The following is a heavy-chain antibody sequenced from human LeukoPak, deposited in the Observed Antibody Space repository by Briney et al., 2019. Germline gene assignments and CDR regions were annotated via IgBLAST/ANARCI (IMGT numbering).Heavy chain of an antibody. Sequence: HPGGSLRLSGAASGFTFSSYEMNWVRQAPGTGLEWVSYISSSGSTIYYADSVKGRFTISRDNAKNSLYLQMNSLRAEDTAVYYCARAGIAAAGRRHYGMDVWGKGTTVTVSS. J-gene: IGHJ6*04. CDR3: ARAGIAAAGRRHYGMDV. CDR1: GFTFSSYE. V-gene: IGHV3-48*03. D-gene: IGHD6-13*01. CDR2: ISSSGSTI.